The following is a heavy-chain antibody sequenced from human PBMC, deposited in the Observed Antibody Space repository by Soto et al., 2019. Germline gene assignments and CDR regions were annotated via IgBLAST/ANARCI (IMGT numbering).Heavy chain of an antibody. CDR1: GFTFSSYA. D-gene: IGHD2-2*01. V-gene: IGHV3-23*01. CDR3: AKDTASRYCSSTSCYGGGNYYYYYGMDV. CDR2: ISGSGGST. J-gene: IGHJ6*02. Sequence: GGSLRLSCAASGFTFSSYAMGWVRQAPGKGLEWVSAISGSGGSTYYADSVKGRFTISRDNSKNTLYLQMNSLRAEDTAVHYCAKDTASRYCSSTSCYGGGNYYYYYGMDVWGQGTTVTVSS.